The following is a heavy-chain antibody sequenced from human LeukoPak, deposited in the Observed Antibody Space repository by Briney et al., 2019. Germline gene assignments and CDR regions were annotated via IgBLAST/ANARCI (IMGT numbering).Heavy chain of an antibody. D-gene: IGHD6-19*01. J-gene: IGHJ1*01. Sequence: PSETLSLTCAVSGGSISSYYWSWIRQPPGKGLEWIGYIYYSGSTNYNPSLKSRVTISVDTSKNQFSLKLSSVTAADTAVYYCAKTLTSFIAVAGMNYFQHWGQGTLVTVSS. CDR3: AKTLTSFIAVAGMNYFQH. V-gene: IGHV4-59*08. CDR2: IYYSGST. CDR1: GGSISSYY.